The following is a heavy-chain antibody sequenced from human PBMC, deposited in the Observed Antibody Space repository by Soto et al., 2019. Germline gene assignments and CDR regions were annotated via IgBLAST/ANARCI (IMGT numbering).Heavy chain of an antibody. CDR3: ARESFSASPNFFDY. CDR2: ISLSGSTI. V-gene: IGHV3-48*03. Sequence: FLRLSCAASGFAFSNYEMNWVRQAPGKGLEWVSYISLSGSTIYYADSVKGRFTISRDDAKNSLYLQMDSLRADDTAVYYCARESFSASPNFFDYWGQGTLVTVSS. D-gene: IGHD3-3*02. J-gene: IGHJ4*02. CDR1: GFAFSNYE.